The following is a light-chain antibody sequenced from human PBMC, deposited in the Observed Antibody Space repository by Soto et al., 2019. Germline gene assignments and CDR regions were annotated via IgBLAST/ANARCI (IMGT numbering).Light chain of an antibody. CDR1: QSVDSSY. CDR2: GVS. CDR3: QQYNNWPRT. J-gene: IGKJ1*01. V-gene: IGKV3-20*01. Sequence: DIVLTQSPGTLSLSPGERATLSCRARQSVDSSYLAWYQQKPGQAPRLLIYGVSSRATGIPDRFSGGGSGTEFTLTISSLQSEDFAVYYCQQYNNWPRTFGQGTKVDIK.